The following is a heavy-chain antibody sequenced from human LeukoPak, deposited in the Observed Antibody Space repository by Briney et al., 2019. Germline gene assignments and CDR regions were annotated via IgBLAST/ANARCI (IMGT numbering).Heavy chain of an antibody. V-gene: IGHV4-39*07. CDR3: AQLAVATYYYYYGMDV. CDR2: IYYSGST. Sequence: PSETLSLTCTVSGGSISSSSYYWGWIRQPPGKGLEWIGSIYYSGSTYYNPSLKSRVTISVDTSKNQFSLKLSSVTAADTAVYYCAQLAVATYYYYYGMDVWGQGTMVTVSS. CDR1: GGSISSSSYY. J-gene: IGHJ6*02. D-gene: IGHD6-19*01.